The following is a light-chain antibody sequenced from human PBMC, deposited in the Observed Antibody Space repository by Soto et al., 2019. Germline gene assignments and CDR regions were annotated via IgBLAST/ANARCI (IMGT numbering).Light chain of an antibody. V-gene: IGKV1-8*01. CDR1: QDVGRY. CDR3: QHYKNYPWT. Sequence: AIRMTQSPSSLSASAGDRVAIACRASQDVGRYLAWYQQKPGQAPKLLIYGAYTLQSGVPARFSGGGSGTDFTLTISCLQSEDFATYYCQHYKNYPWTFGQGTKVEIK. J-gene: IGKJ1*01. CDR2: GAY.